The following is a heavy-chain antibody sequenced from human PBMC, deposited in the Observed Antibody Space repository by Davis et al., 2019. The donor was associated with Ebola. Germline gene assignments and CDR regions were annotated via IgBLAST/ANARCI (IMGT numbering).Heavy chain of an antibody. CDR2: IYDSGRT. J-gene: IGHJ4*02. D-gene: IGHD3-16*01. V-gene: IGHV4-59*11. Sequence: PGGSLRLSCGFSDGSISSHYWNWIRQPPGKGLEWVGIIYDSGRTNYNPSLKSRVTISADTSKNQFSLNLRSVTAADTAVYYCVRFGRGAYWGQGTLVTVSS. CDR3: VRFGRGAY. CDR1: DGSISSHY.